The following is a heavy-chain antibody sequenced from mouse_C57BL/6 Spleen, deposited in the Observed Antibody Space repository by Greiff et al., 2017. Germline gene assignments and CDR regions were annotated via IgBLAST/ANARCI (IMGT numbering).Heavy chain of an antibody. Sequence: DVKLVESGGGLVKPGGSLKLSCAASGFTFSSYAMSWVRQTPEKRLEWVATISDGGSYTYYPDNVKGRFTISRDNAKNNLYLQMSHLKSEDTAMYYCARGGYYGSSIYYYAMDYWGQGTSVTVSS. CDR2: ISDGGSYT. CDR1: GFTFSSYA. CDR3: ARGGYYGSSIYYYAMDY. J-gene: IGHJ4*01. V-gene: IGHV5-4*03. D-gene: IGHD1-1*01.